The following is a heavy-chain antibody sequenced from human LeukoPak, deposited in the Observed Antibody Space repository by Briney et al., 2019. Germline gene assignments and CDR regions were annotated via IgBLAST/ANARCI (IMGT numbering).Heavy chain of an antibody. CDR1: GFTFNTYE. CDR3: ARDHRSVIDY. V-gene: IGHV3-48*03. J-gene: IGHJ4*02. D-gene: IGHD4-17*01. CDR2: ISSGAGSI. Sequence: GGSLRLSCAAPGFTFNTYEMNWVRQAPGKGLEWVSYISSGAGSIYYADSVKGRFTISRDNAANSRYLQMYSLRAEDTAVDYCARDHRSVIDYWGQGTLATVSS.